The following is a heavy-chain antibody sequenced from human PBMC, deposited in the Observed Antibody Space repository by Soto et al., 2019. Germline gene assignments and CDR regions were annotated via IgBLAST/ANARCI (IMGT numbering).Heavy chain of an antibody. J-gene: IGHJ6*03. V-gene: IGHV3-33*01. CDR3: ARSWGSGYYYYYYMDV. D-gene: IGHD7-27*01. Sequence: QVQLVESGGGVVQPGRSLRLSCAASGFTFSSYGMHWVRQAPGKGLEWVAVIWYDGSNKYYADSVKGRFTISRDNSKNTLYLQMNSLRAEDTAVYYCARSWGSGYYYYYYMDVWGKGTTLTVSS. CDR2: IWYDGSNK. CDR1: GFTFSSYG.